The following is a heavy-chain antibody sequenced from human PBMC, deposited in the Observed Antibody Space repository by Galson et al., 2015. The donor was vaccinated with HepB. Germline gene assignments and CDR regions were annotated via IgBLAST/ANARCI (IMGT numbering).Heavy chain of an antibody. CDR1: GGSFSGYY. D-gene: IGHD4-23*01. J-gene: IGHJ5*02. Sequence: SETLSLTCDVSGGSFSGYYWTWIRQPPGKGLEWVGGIDYSGTTYYTPSLKSRLTISLDTSENQFSLKLTPVTAADTAAYYCARDRFSASWYLGFDPWGQGTLVTVSS. CDR3: ARDRFSASWYLGFDP. CDR2: IDYSGTT. V-gene: IGHV4-34*01.